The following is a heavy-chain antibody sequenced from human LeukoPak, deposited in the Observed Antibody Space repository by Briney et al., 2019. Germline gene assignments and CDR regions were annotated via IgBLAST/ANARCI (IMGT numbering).Heavy chain of an antibody. J-gene: IGHJ4*02. CDR2: ISGDGGST. CDR1: GFTFSSYA. V-gene: IGHV3-23*01. Sequence: GGSLRLPCAASGFTFSSYAMTWVRQAPGKGLEWVSVISGDGGSTYYADSVKGRFTISRDTSKNTVYLQMNGLRAEDTAVYYCAKMGTYAFGVFDYWGQGSLVTVSS. D-gene: IGHD3-16*01. CDR3: AKMGTYAFGVFDY.